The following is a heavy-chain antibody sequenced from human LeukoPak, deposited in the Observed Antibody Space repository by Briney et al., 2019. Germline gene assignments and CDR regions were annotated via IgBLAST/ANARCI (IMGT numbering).Heavy chain of an antibody. J-gene: IGHJ4*02. V-gene: IGHV3-7*04. CDR2: IKHDGSEK. D-gene: IGHD1-1*01. CDR1: GFTLGGYW. Sequence: PGGSLRLSCAASGFTLGGYWLSWFRQAPGKGLEWVANIKHDGSEKYYVDSVKGRFTVSRDNAKNSLYLRMNSLRVEDTAVYFCTRGSTGYWGQGTLVTVSS. CDR3: TRGSTGY.